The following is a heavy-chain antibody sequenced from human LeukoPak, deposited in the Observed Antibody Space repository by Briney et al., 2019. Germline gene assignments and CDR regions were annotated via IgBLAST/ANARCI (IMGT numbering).Heavy chain of an antibody. V-gene: IGHV3-15*01. Sequence: SPGGSLRLSCATSGFTFSAAWMTWVRQAPGKGLEWVGRIKGKTDGEATDYATPVKGRFIISRDDSQNTLYLQMNSLRTEDTAVYYRLPSWGKWGQGTLVTVSS. CDR1: GFTFSAAW. D-gene: IGHD3-16*01. J-gene: IGHJ4*02. CDR3: LPSWGK. CDR2: IKGKTDGEAT.